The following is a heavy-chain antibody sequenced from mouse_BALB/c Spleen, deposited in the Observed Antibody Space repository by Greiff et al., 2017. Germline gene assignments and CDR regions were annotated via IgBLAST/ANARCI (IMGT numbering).Heavy chain of an antibody. CDR3: ARERDDGYSPFAY. CDR2: ISSGGSYT. Sequence: EVHLVESGGGLVKPGGSLKLSCAASGFTFSSYAMSWVRQSPEKRLEWVAEISSGGSYTYYPDTVTGRFTISRDNAKNTLYLEMSSLRSEDTAMYYCARERDDGYSPFAYWGQGTLVTVSA. D-gene: IGHD2-3*01. CDR1: GFTFSSYA. V-gene: IGHV5-9-4*01. J-gene: IGHJ3*01.